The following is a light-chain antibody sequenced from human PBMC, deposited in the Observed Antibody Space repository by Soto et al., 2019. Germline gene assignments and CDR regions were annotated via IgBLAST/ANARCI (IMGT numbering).Light chain of an antibody. Sequence: EVVLTQSPGTLSLSPGERATLSCRASQSVSSIYLAWYQQKPGQAPRLLIYGASTRATGIPHRFSGSGSGTDFTLTISRLEPEDFAVYYCQQYGSSPWTFGQGTKVEIK. CDR2: GAS. CDR3: QQYGSSPWT. V-gene: IGKV3-20*01. CDR1: QSVSSIY. J-gene: IGKJ1*01.